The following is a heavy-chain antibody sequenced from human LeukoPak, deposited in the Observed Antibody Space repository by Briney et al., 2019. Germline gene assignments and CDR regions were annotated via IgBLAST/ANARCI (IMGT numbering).Heavy chain of an antibody. CDR2: IYYSGRT. CDR1: GGSISSSDHY. V-gene: IGHV4-39*01. Sequence: PSEALSLTCPVSGGSISSSDHYWGWIRQPPGKGLEWIGSIYYSGRTSYNPSLKSRVTISIDASKNQFSLRLNSVTAADAAVYYCARRDSPSMFDYWGQGTVVTVSS. J-gene: IGHJ4*02. D-gene: IGHD2-21*01. CDR3: ARRDSPSMFDY.